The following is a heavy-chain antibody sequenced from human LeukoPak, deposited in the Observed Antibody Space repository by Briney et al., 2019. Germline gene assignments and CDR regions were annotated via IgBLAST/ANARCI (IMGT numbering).Heavy chain of an antibody. J-gene: IGHJ3*01. CDR3: ATLGRGATWAFDV. CDR1: GFTFSSYW. D-gene: IGHD1-26*01. CDR2: ISGDGSGT. Sequence: GGSLRLSCAASGFTFSSYWMHWVRQAPGKGVVWVSRISGDGSGTSYAESVKGRFTISRDNAKNTLNLQMNSLRDEDTAVYYCATLGRGATWAFDVWGQGTLVTVSS. V-gene: IGHV3-74*01.